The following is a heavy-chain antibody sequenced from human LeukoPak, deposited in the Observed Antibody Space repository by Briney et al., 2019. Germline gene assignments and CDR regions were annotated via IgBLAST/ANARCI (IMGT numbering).Heavy chain of an antibody. D-gene: IGHD6-19*01. CDR1: GGSISSGGYY. CDR2: IYHSGST. J-gene: IGHJ4*02. Sequence: PSQTLSLTCTVSGGSISSGGYYWSWIRQPPGKGLEWIGYIYHSGSTYYNPSLKSRVTISVDRSKNQFSLKLSSVTAADTAVYYCAILADLAVAGTGYFDYWGQGTLVTVSS. CDR3: AILADLAVAGTGYFDY. V-gene: IGHV4-30-2*01.